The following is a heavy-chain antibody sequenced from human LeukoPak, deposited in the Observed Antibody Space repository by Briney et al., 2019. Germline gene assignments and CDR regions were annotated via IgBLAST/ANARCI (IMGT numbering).Heavy chain of an antibody. CDR1: GSTFSNYA. V-gene: IGHV3-23*01. J-gene: IGHJ6*02. Sequence: PGGSLRLSCAASGSTFSNYAMTWVRQAPGKGLEWVSVISGSGGTTFYADSVKGRFTISRDNSKNTLYLEVNRLRAEDTAVYYCARDRLGGSCCTFYSMDVWGQGTTVTVSS. D-gene: IGHD2-2*01. CDR2: ISGSGGTT. CDR3: ARDRLGGSCCTFYSMDV.